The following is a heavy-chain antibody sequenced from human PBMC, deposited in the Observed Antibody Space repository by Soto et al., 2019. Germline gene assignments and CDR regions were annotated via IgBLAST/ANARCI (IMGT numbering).Heavy chain of an antibody. Sequence: GGSLRLSCAASGFTFSSYWMHWVRQAQGKGLVWVSRINSDGSSTSYADSVKGRFTISRDDSKNSLYLQMNSLKTEDTAVYYCARGIAAAGNSGVYYFDYWGQGTLVTVSS. D-gene: IGHD6-13*01. CDR1: GFTFSSYW. CDR3: ARGIAAAGNSGVYYFDY. V-gene: IGHV3-74*01. CDR2: INSDGSST. J-gene: IGHJ4*02.